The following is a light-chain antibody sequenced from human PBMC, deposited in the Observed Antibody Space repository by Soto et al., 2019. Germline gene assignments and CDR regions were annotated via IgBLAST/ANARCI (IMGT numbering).Light chain of an antibody. J-gene: IGKJ4*01. CDR1: QSVSRW. CDR3: QHYDTYPLT. CDR2: KAS. V-gene: IGKV1-5*03. Sequence: DIQMTHSPSTLSASVGDRVTITCRASQSVSRWLGWYQKRPGKAHKLLINKASSIESGVPSRFSRSGAGTKFTITISSLQPNDFATYRCQHYDTYPLTFGGGTKVEIK.